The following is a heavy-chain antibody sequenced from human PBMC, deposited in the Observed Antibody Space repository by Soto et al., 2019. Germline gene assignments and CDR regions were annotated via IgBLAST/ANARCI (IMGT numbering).Heavy chain of an antibody. D-gene: IGHD6-6*01. CDR2: IYSGGIT. Sequence: EVQLVESGGGLIQPGGSLRLSCAASEFTVSSNYMSWVRQAPGKGLEWVSVIYSGGITFYAESVKGRFTISRDNSKNTLYLQMNSLRAEDTAVYYCVRDFGSSSEGGMDVWGQGTTGTVSS. J-gene: IGHJ6*02. CDR3: VRDFGSSSEGGMDV. CDR1: EFTVSSNY. V-gene: IGHV3-53*01.